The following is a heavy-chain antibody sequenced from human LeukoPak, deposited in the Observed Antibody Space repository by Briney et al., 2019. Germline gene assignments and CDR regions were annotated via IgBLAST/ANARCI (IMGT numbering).Heavy chain of an antibody. J-gene: IGHJ5*02. V-gene: IGHV4-59*01. CDR3: ARTTILLGGVWFDP. CDR1: GGSISSYY. D-gene: IGHD1-26*01. CDR2: IYYSGST. Sequence: SETLSLTCTVSGGSISSYYWGWIRQPPGKGLEWIGYIYYSGSTNYNPSLKSRVTISVDTSKNQFSLKLSSVTAADTAVYYCARTTILLGGVWFDPWGQGTLVTVSS.